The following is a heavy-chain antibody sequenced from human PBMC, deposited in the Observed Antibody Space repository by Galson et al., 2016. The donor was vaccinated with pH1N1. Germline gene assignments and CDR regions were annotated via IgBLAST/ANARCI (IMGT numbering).Heavy chain of an antibody. CDR2: ISLSSSII. CDR1: GFTFSSYS. V-gene: IGHV3-48*04. CDR3: AREGLWPGVDAFDI. J-gene: IGHJ3*02. Sequence: SLRLSCAASGFTFSSYSMNWVRQASGKGLEWVSYISLSSSIIHYADSVKGRFIISRDSAKNSLYLQMNSLRAEDTALYYCAREGLWPGVDAFDIWGQGTMVTISS. D-gene: IGHD4/OR15-4a*01.